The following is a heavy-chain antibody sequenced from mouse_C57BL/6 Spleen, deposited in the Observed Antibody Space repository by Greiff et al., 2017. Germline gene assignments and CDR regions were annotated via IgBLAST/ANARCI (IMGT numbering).Heavy chain of an antibody. CDR1: GYTFTSYW. J-gene: IGHJ4*01. CDR3: ARGGGSSFYAMDY. V-gene: IGHV1-72*01. Sequence: VQLQQPGAELVKPGASVKLSCKASGYTFTSYWMHWVKQRPGRGLEWIGRIDPDSGGTKYDEKFKSKGTLTVDKPSSTAYMQLSSLTSEDSAVYYCARGGGSSFYAMDYWGQGTSVTVSS. D-gene: IGHD1-1*01. CDR2: IDPDSGGT.